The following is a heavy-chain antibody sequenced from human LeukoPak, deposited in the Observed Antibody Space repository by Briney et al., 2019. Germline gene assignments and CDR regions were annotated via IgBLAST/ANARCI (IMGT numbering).Heavy chain of an antibody. Sequence: GGSLRLSCAASGFTFSSYSMNWVRQAPGKGLEWVSSISSSSSYIYYADSVKGQFTISRDNAKNSLYLQMNSLRAEDTAVYYCARNYLDSRKWPDHIDNWGQGTLVTVSS. D-gene: IGHD3-22*01. J-gene: IGHJ4*02. CDR3: ARNYLDSRKWPDHIDN. CDR1: GFTFSSYS. CDR2: ISSSSSYI. V-gene: IGHV3-21*01.